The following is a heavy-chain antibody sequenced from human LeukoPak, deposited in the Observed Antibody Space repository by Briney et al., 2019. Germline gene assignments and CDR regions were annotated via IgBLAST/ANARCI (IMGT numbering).Heavy chain of an antibody. V-gene: IGHV1-2*02. CDR3: ARVRDNACDY. J-gene: IGHJ4*02. CDR2: LRGDTGKT. Sequence: ASVTVSCKTSGYMVSDYYMHWVRQAPGQGLEWMGWLRGDTGKTDSPQKFKGRVTMTRDTATNTAYMQLSRLTYDDTAMYFCARVRDNACDYWGQGTLVTDSS. D-gene: IGHD2-2*01. CDR1: GYMVSDYY.